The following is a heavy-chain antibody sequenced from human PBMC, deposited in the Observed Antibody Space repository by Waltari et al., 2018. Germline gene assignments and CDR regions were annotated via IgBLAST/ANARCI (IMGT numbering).Heavy chain of an antibody. V-gene: IGHV3-74*03. CDR3: ARVSRRTYRSPVPGRHYYYGMDV. CDR1: GFTFSSYW. D-gene: IGHD1-1*01. J-gene: IGHJ6*02. CDR2: ISSDARYT. Sequence: EEQLVESGGGLVQPGDSLRLSCAVSGFTFSSYWMNWVRQDPGKGPLCDSRISSDARYTTYADSVKGRFTISRDNAKNTLYLQMNRLRAEDTAVYFCARVSRRTYRSPVPGRHYYYGMDVWGQGTTVTVSS.